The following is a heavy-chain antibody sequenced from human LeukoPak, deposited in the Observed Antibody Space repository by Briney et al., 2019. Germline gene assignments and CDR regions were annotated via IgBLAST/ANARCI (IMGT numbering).Heavy chain of an antibody. Sequence: GGSLRLSCAVSGFTFSDYYMNWFRQAPGKGLEWVSSISSSSSYIYYADSVKGRFTISRGNSKNTLYLQMNSLRAEDTAVYYCASITMIVVVINGGVYFDYWGQGTLVTVSS. J-gene: IGHJ4*02. CDR2: ISSSSSYI. D-gene: IGHD3-22*01. V-gene: IGHV3-21*04. CDR3: ASITMIVVVINGGVYFDY. CDR1: GFTFSDYY.